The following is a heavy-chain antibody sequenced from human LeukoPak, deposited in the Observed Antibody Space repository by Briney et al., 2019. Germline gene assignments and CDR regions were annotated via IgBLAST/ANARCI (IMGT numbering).Heavy chain of an antibody. CDR2: IYYSKDT. J-gene: IGHJ4*02. CDR3: VCPRGLGYGYFDY. V-gene: IGHV4-39*01. D-gene: IGHD5-18*01. CDR1: GGSISSSSAY. Sequence: SETLSLTCTVSGGSISSSSAYWGWIRQPPGKGLEWIVSIYYSKDTYYNPSPKRAVTISADTSKNQYSLTLGTVSATVTAVYYCVCPRGLGYGYFDYWGQGTLVTFSS.